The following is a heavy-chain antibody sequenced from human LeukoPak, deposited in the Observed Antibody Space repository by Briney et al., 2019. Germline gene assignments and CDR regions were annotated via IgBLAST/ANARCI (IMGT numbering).Heavy chain of an antibody. CDR1: GFTFSSYS. CDR3: ARHDSGHGPFDY. CDR2: ISSSSSYI. Sequence: PGGSLRLSCAASGFTFSSYSMNWVRQAPGKGLEWVSSISSSSSYIYYADSVKGRFTISRDNAKNSLYLQMNSLRAEDTAVYYCARHDSGHGPFDYWGQGTLVTVSS. D-gene: IGHD2-15*01. J-gene: IGHJ4*02. V-gene: IGHV3-21*01.